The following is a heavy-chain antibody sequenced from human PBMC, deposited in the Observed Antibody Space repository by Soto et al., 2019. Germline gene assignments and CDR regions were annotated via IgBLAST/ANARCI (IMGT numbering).Heavy chain of an antibody. V-gene: IGHV3-30*18. Sequence: QVQLVESGGGVVQPGRSLRLSCAASGFTFSSYGMHWVRQAPGKGLEWVAVISYDGSNKYYADSVKGRFTISRDNSKNTLYLQMNSLRPEDTAVYYCAKESALLSPVSPFDYWGQGTLVTVSS. J-gene: IGHJ4*02. D-gene: IGHD3-10*01. CDR1: GFTFSSYG. CDR3: AKESALLSPVSPFDY. CDR2: ISYDGSNK.